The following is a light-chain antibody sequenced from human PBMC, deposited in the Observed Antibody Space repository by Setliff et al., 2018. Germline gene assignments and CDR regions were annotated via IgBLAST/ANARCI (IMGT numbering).Light chain of an antibody. CDR1: SNDIGYYNS. CDR2: EVT. V-gene: IGLV2-14*03. Sequence: SALAQPASVSGSPGQSITISCTGTSNDIGYYNSVSWYQQYPGKHPKLLIYEVTNRPSGVSNRFSGSKSGNTASLTISGLQAEDEADYYCNSYTGTTTPYVFGTGTKVTVL. CDR3: NSYTGTTTPYV. J-gene: IGLJ1*01.